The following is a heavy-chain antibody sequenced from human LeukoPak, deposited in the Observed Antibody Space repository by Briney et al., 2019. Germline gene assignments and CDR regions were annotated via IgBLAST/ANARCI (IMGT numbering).Heavy chain of an antibody. J-gene: IGHJ5*02. Sequence: GDSLRLSCAASGFPFSTYAMNWVRQTPEKGLEWVSTIGSPTDTHYADSVKGRFTISRDDSKNTLYLQMNALRAEDTAKYYCTKYLSGGPSRWLDAWGQGTLVTVSS. D-gene: IGHD2-15*01. CDR3: TKYLSGGPSRWLDA. CDR1: GFPFSTYA. V-gene: IGHV3-23*01. CDR2: IGSPTDT.